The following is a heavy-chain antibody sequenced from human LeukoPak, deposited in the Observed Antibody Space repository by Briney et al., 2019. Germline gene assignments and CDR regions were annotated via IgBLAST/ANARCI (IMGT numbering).Heavy chain of an antibody. Sequence: GASVKVSCKASGYTFTSYGISWVRQAPGQGLEWMGWISAYNGNTNYAQKLQGRVTMTTDTSTSTAYMELRSLRSDDTAVYYCARAIRAVEHIVVVPAAPGGIDYWGQGTLVTVSS. D-gene: IGHD2-2*01. CDR1: GYTFTSYG. CDR2: ISAYNGNT. V-gene: IGHV1-18*01. J-gene: IGHJ4*02. CDR3: ARAIRAVEHIVVVPAAPGGIDY.